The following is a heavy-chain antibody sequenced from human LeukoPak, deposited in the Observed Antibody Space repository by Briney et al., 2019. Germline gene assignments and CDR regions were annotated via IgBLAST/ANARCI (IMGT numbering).Heavy chain of an antibody. Sequence: GGSLRPSCAASGFTFSSYAMSWVRQAPGKGLEWVSAVIASGAATYYADSVKGRFTISRDNSKNTVSLQMNSLRAEDTAVYYCAKGDYGDYAFDYWGRGIPVTVSS. D-gene: IGHD4-17*01. J-gene: IGHJ4*02. CDR2: VIASGAAT. CDR1: GFTFSSYA. V-gene: IGHV3-23*01. CDR3: AKGDYGDYAFDY.